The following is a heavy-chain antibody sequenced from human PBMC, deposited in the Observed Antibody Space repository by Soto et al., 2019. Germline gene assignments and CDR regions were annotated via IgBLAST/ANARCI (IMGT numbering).Heavy chain of an antibody. CDR2: VNSDGSST. V-gene: IGHV3-74*01. D-gene: IGHD3-10*01. J-gene: IGHJ5*02. CDR3: ARSSGGWFDP. CDR1: GFTFSSYW. Sequence: EVQLVESGGGLVQPGGSLRLSCAASGFTFSSYWMHWVRQAPGRGLVWISRVNSDGSSTSYADSVKGRFTISRDNAKNTLYLQMNSLRAEDTAVYYCARSSGGWFDPWGQGTLVTVSS.